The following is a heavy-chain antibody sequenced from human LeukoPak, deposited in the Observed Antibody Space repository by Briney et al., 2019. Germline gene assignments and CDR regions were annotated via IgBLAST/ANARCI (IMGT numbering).Heavy chain of an antibody. V-gene: IGHV4-34*01. CDR3: AKHSGLRYNWKGWFDP. Sequence: SETLSLTCAVYGGSFSGYYWSWIRQPPGKGLGWIGEINHGGSANYNPSLKSRVTISVDTSKNQFSLKLSSVTAADTAVYYCAKHSGLRYNWKGWFDPWGQGTLVTVSS. D-gene: IGHD1-1*01. CDR1: GGSFSGYY. CDR2: INHGGSA. J-gene: IGHJ5*02.